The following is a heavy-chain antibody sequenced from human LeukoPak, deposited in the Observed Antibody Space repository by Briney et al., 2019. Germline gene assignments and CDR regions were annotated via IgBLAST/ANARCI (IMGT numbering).Heavy chain of an antibody. J-gene: IGHJ5*02. D-gene: IGHD3-10*01. CDR2: IIPIFGTA. Sequence: GASVTVSCKASGGTFSSYAISWVRQAPGQGLEWMGGIIPIFGTANYAQKFQGRVTITADESTSTAYMELSSLRSEDTAVYYCAREFYGSGGNWFDPWGQGTLVTVSS. CDR1: GGTFSSYA. CDR3: AREFYGSGGNWFDP. V-gene: IGHV1-69*13.